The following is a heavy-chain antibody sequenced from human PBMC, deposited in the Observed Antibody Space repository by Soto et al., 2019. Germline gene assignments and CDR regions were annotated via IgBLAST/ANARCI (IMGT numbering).Heavy chain of an antibody. CDR2: IYSGGST. V-gene: IGHV3-66*01. Sequence: PGGSLRLSCAASGFTVSSNYMSWVRQAPGKGLEWVSVIYSGGSTYYADSVKGRFTISRDNSKNTLYLQMNSLRAEDTAVYYCASTLGQLEPDAFDIWGQGTMVTVSS. CDR1: GFTVSSNY. J-gene: IGHJ3*02. CDR3: ASTLGQLEPDAFDI. D-gene: IGHD1-1*01.